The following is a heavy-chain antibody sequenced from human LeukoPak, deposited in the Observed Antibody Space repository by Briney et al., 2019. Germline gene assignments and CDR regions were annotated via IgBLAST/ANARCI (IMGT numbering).Heavy chain of an antibody. CDR2: IGYDGSKK. Sequence: GGSLRLSCAASGFTFSSYGMHWVRQAPGEGREWVAYIGYDGSKKYYSDSVKGRFTISRDNSKNTVHLQMNSLRAADTALYFCARDLGGIYYIAYWGQGTLVTVSS. CDR1: GFTFSSYG. J-gene: IGHJ4*02. D-gene: IGHD2-15*01. V-gene: IGHV3-30*02. CDR3: ARDLGGIYYIAY.